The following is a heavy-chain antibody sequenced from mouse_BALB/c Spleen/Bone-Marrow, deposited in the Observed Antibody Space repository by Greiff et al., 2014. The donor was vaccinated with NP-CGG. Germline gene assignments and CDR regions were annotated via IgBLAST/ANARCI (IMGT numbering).Heavy chain of an antibody. D-gene: IGHD2-4*01. V-gene: IGHV14-3*02. CDR3: ARDYDYFFDY. Sequence: VHVKQSGAELVKPGASVKLSCTASGFNIKDTYMHWVKQRPGQGLEWIGWIDPANGNTKYDPNFQGKATITADTSSNTAYLQLSGLTSEDTAVYYCARDYDYFFDYWGQGTTLTVSS. CDR1: GFNIKDTY. CDR2: IDPANGNT. J-gene: IGHJ2*01.